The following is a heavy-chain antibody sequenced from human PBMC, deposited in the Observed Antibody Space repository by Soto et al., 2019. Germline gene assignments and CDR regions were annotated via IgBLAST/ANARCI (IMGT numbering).Heavy chain of an antibody. Sequence: SETLSLTCTVSGGSVSSGSYYWSWIRQPPGKGLEWIGYIYYSGSTNYNPSLKSRVTISVDTSKNQFSLKLSSVTAADTAVYYCARYSSGWPYAFDIWGQGTMVTVSS. J-gene: IGHJ3*02. CDR3: ARYSSGWPYAFDI. CDR2: IYYSGST. D-gene: IGHD6-19*01. V-gene: IGHV4-61*01. CDR1: GGSVSSGSYY.